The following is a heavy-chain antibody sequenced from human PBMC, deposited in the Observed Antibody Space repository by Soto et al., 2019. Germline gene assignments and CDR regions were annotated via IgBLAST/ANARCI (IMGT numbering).Heavy chain of an antibody. D-gene: IGHD3-22*01. CDR2: ISSNSNRI. J-gene: IGHJ6*02. CDR1: GFTLRGYS. V-gene: IGHV3-21*01. Sequence: EVQLVGSGGGLVKPGGSLRLSCAASGFTLRGYSMTWVRQASGKGLEWVSFISSNSNRIFYGDSVKGRFTISRDDAKNALYLDMNSLRAEDTAVYHCARQRYYYDSRGYLHGMDVWCQGNTVTVSS. CDR3: ARQRYYYDSRGYLHGMDV.